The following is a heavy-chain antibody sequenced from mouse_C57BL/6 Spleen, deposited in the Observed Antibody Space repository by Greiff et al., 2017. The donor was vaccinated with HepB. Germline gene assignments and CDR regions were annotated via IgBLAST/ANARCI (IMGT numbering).Heavy chain of an antibody. CDR2: ISSGGDYI. CDR3: TREGHYYGNYSYWYFDV. J-gene: IGHJ1*03. V-gene: IGHV5-9-1*02. D-gene: IGHD2-1*01. CDR1: GFTFSSYA. Sequence: EVNVVESGAGLVKPGGSLKLSCAASGFTFSSYAMSWVRQTPEKRLEWVAYISSGGDYIYYADTVKGRFTISRDNARNTLYLQMSSLKSEDTAMYYFTREGHYYGNYSYWYFDVCGTGTTFTVSP.